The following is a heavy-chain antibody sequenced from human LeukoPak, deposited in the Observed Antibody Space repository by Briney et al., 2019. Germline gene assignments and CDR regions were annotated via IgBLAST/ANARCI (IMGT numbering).Heavy chain of an antibody. CDR1: GGSISSYY. J-gene: IGHJ4*02. Sequence: SVTLSLTCTVSGGSISSYYWSWIRQPPGKGLEWIGYIYYSGSTNYNPSLKSRVTISVDTSKNQFSLKLSSVTAADTAVYYCAREGGIAAAGLDYWGQGTLVTVSS. CDR3: AREGGIAAAGLDY. D-gene: IGHD6-13*01. CDR2: IYYSGST. V-gene: IGHV4-59*01.